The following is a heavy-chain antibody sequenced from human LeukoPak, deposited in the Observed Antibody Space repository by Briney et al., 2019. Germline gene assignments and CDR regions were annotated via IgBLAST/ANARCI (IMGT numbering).Heavy chain of an antibody. CDR2: IYYSGST. V-gene: IGHV4-59*12. J-gene: IGHJ4*02. CDR3: ARGKAYYYDSSGLPYFDY. Sequence: PSETLSLTCTVSGGSISSYYWSWIRQPPGKGLEWIGYIYYSGSTNYNPSLKSRVTISVDTSKNQFSLKLSSVTAADTAVYYCARGKAYYYDSSGLPYFDYWGQGTLVTVSS. CDR1: GGSISSYY. D-gene: IGHD3-22*01.